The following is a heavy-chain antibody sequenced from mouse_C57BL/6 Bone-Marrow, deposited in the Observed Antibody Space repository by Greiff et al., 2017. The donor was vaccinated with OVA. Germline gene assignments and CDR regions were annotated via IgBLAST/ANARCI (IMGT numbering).Heavy chain of an antibody. CDR2: IRNKANGYTT. Sequence: EVMLVESGGGLVQPGGSLSLSCAASGFTFTDYYMSWVRQPPGQALEWFGFIRNKANGYTTEYSVSVKGRFTISRDNSQSILYLQMNALRAEDSATYYCARYNDGYFLYAMDYWGQGTSVTVSS. CDR3: ARYNDGYFLYAMDY. CDR1: GFTFTDYY. V-gene: IGHV7-3*01. J-gene: IGHJ4*01. D-gene: IGHD2-3*01.